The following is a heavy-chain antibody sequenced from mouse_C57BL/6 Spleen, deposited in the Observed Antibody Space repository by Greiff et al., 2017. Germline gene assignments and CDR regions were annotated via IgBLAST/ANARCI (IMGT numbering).Heavy chain of an antibody. J-gene: IGHJ1*03. Sequence: QVQLQQPGAELVRPGSSVKLSCKASGYTFTSYWMDWVKQRPGQGLEWIGNIYPSDSETHYNQKFKDKATLTVDKSSSTAYMQLSSLTSEDSAVYYCARDLPGYFDVWGTGTTVTVSS. CDR2: IYPSDSET. CDR3: ARDLPGYFDV. CDR1: GYTFTSYW. D-gene: IGHD5-1*01. V-gene: IGHV1-61*01.